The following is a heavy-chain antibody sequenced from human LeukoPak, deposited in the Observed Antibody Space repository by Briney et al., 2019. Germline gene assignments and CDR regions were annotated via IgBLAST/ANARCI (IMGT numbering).Heavy chain of an antibody. CDR1: GGSLRSSNY. J-gene: IGHJ6*03. Sequence: PSETLSLTCSVSGGSLRSSNYWAWIRQSPVKGLEWIGSIFYPGSTYYSPSFKSRVIISVDTSKNQFSLKLSSVTAADTAVYYCARHMSYDSSAYFFYYYYMDVWGKGTTVTVSS. D-gene: IGHD3-22*01. V-gene: IGHV4-39*01. CDR3: ARHMSYDSSAYFFYYYYMDV. CDR2: IFYPGST.